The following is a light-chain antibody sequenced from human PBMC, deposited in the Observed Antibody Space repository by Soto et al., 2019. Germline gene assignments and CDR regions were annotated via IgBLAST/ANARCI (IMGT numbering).Light chain of an antibody. CDR2: DSS. V-gene: IGKV3-11*01. Sequence: ELTQCPATLSLSPVETAPLTFRASQSVDKFLAWYQQRPGQPPRLLIFDSSNRATGVPVRFSGSGSGTVFTLTIGSLEPEDSAVYYCQQRKHWPPITFGQGTRLEIK. CDR1: QSVDKF. J-gene: IGKJ5*01. CDR3: QQRKHWPPIT.